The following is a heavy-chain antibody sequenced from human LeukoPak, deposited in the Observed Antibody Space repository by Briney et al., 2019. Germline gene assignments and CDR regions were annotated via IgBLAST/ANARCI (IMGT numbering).Heavy chain of an antibody. CDR3: ARGCSSISCYLYY. CDR2: ISSSSSYI. D-gene: IGHD2-2*01. Sequence: PGGSLRLSCAASGFTFSSYSMNWVRQAPGKGLEWVSSISSSSSYIYYADSVKGRFTISRDNAKNSLYLQMNSLRAEDTAVYYCARGCSSISCYLYYWGQGALVTVSS. V-gene: IGHV3-21*01. J-gene: IGHJ4*02. CDR1: GFTFSSYS.